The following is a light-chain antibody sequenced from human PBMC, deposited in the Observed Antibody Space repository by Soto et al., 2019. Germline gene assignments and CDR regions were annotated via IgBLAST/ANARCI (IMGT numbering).Light chain of an antibody. Sequence: EIVLTQSPATLSLSPGEIATLSCRASQSVTSRSVAWYQQKPGQAPRRLIYGASSRATGIPDRFSGSGSGTDFTLTISRLEPEDFAVYYCQQYAISPPYTFGKGTKLESK. CDR3: QQYAISPPYT. J-gene: IGKJ2*01. CDR2: GAS. CDR1: QSVTSRS. V-gene: IGKV3-20*01.